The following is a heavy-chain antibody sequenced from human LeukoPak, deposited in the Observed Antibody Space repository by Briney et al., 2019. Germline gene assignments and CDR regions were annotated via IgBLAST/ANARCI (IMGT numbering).Heavy chain of an antibody. J-gene: IGHJ5*02. CDR1: GCTFSSYA. Sequence: GRSLRLSCAASGCTFSSYAMHWVRQAPGKGLEWVAVISYDGSNKYYADSVKGRFTISRDNSKNTLYLQMNSLRAEDTAVYYCVRSPRGNSSAWYNWFDPWGQGTLVTVSS. V-gene: IGHV3-30-3*01. CDR3: VRSPRGNSSAWYNWFDP. D-gene: IGHD6-19*01. CDR2: ISYDGSNK.